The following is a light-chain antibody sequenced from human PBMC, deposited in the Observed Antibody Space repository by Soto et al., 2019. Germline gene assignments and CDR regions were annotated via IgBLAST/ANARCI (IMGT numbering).Light chain of an antibody. CDR2: ANT. J-gene: IGLJ1*01. CDR3: QSYDSSLSGYV. CDR1: ISNIGTGYD. V-gene: IGLV1-40*01. Sequence: QCVLRQPPSVSGAPGQRVTTSCTGSISNIGTGYDVHWYQQPPGTAPKLLIYANTFRPSGVPDRFSGSKSGTSASLAITGLQAEDEADYYCQSYDSSLSGYVFGTGTKVTV.